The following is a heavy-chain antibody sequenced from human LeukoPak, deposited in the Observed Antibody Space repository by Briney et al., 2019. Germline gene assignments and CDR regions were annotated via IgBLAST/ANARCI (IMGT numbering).Heavy chain of an antibody. D-gene: IGHD3-3*01. CDR2: ISTSSSII. Sequence: GGSLRLSCAASGFTFSSFSMNWVRQAPGKGLEWVSYISTSSSIIYYADSVKGRFTISRDNSKNTLYLQMNSLRAEDTAVYYCAKDSPYYDFWSGYFGALVGPKYFDYWGQGTLVTVSS. CDR3: AKDSPYYDFWSGYFGALVGPKYFDY. J-gene: IGHJ4*02. CDR1: GFTFSSFS. V-gene: IGHV3-48*01.